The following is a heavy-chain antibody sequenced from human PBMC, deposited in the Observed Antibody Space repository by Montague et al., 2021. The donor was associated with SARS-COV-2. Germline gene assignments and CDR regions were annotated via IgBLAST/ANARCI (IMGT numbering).Heavy chain of an antibody. D-gene: IGHD3-10*01. CDR2: MYYSGST. V-gene: IGHV4-39*07. CDR3: ARDDIVLQGVTKGMDV. CDR1: GGSISSSNYY. Sequence: SETLSLTCTVSGGSISSSNYYWGWIRQPPGQGLEWIGNMYYSGSTYYNPSLKSRVTISIDTSQNQFSLKLSSVTAAATAVYYCARDDIVLQGVTKGMDVWGQGTTVTVSS. J-gene: IGHJ6*02.